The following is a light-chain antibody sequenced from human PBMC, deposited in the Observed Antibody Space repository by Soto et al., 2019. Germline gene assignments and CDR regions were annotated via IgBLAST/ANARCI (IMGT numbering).Light chain of an antibody. CDR3: QQHGSGPWT. V-gene: IGKV3-20*01. CDR2: IAS. Sequence: EIVLTQSPDTLSLSPGERATLSCRASQSVSGSNLAWYQHKPGQGPRLLIYIASRRPTGIPDRFSGSGSGTEFTLTISRLEPEDFAVYYCQQHGSGPWTFGQGTKVEIK. J-gene: IGKJ1*01. CDR1: QSVSGSN.